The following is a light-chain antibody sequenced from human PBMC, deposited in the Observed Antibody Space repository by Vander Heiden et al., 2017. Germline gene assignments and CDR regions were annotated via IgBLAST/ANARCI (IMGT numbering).Light chain of an antibody. CDR1: QGISTY. V-gene: IGKV1-39*01. J-gene: IGKJ2*01. CDR3: QQSHSVPNT. Sequence: DIQMTQSPSSLSASVGDRVTITCRASQGISTYLNWYQQKPGKAPKLLIYDASRLQSGVPSRFRGSGSATDFSLTISSLKPEDFATYYRQQSHSVPNTFGQGTKLESK. CDR2: DAS.